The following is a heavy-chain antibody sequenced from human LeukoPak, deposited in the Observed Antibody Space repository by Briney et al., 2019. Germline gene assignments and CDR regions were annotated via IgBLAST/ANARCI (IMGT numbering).Heavy chain of an antibody. CDR3: ARHEGSGSYYSY. Sequence: GESLKISCKGSEYSFTNYWIGWVRQMPGRGLEWMGIISPDDSEIRYSPSFRGQVTISADKSTSTAYLQWSRLKASDTAIYYCARHEGSGSYYSYWGQGTLVTVSS. J-gene: IGHJ4*02. CDR2: ISPDDSEI. D-gene: IGHD1-26*01. V-gene: IGHV5-51*01. CDR1: EYSFTNYW.